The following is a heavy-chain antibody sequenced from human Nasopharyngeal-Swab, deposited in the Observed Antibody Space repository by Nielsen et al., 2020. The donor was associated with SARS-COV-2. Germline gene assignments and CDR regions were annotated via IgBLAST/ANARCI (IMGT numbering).Heavy chain of an antibody. CDR3: AKIDGYNYLYAFDI. Sequence: SLNISCAASGFTFDDYAMHWVRQAPGKGLEWVSGISWNSGSTGYADSVKGRFTISRDNAKNSLYLQMNSLRAEDTALYYCAKIDGYNYLYAFDIWGQGTMVTVSS. V-gene: IGHV3-9*01. CDR2: ISWNSGST. J-gene: IGHJ3*02. CDR1: GFTFDDYA. D-gene: IGHD5-24*01.